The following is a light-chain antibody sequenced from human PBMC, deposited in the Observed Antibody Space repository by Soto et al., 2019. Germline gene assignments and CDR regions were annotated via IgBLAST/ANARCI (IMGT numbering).Light chain of an antibody. CDR1: SSNIGAGYD. CDR3: LSYDSSLSGLV. Sequence: QSVLTQPPSVSGAPGQRVTISCTGSSSNIGAGYDVHWYQQLPGTAPKLLIYGSSNRPSGVPDRFSGSKSGTSASLAITGLQAEDEADYYCLSYDSSLSGLVFGGGTKLTVL. J-gene: IGLJ2*01. V-gene: IGLV1-40*01. CDR2: GSS.